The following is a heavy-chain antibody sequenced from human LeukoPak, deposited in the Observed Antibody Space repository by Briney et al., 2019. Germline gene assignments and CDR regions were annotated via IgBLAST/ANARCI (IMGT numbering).Heavy chain of an antibody. D-gene: IGHD3-3*01. CDR1: GSIVRGNY. J-gene: IGHJ4*02. V-gene: IGHV3-53*01. CDR3: ARHHPDVLRILEWLLVFDY. Sequence: PGGSLRLSCAASGSIVRGNYMSWVRQAPGKGLEWVSVIYSGGSTYYADSVKGRFTISRDNSQNTLYLQMNSLRAEDTAVYYCARHHPDVLRILEWLLVFDYWGQGTLVTVSS. CDR2: IYSGGST.